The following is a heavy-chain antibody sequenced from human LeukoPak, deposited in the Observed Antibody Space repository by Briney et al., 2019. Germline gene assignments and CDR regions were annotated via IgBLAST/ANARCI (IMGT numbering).Heavy chain of an antibody. CDR3: ARSITMVVVVSSAFDI. CDR1: GYSFTSYW. V-gene: IGHV5-51*01. Sequence: GESLKISCKGSGYSFTSYWIGWVRQMPGKGLEWMGIIYPGDSDTRYSPSFQGQVTISADKSISTAYLQWSSLKASDTAMYYCARSITMVVVVSSAFDIWGQGTMVTVSS. CDR2: IYPGDSDT. D-gene: IGHD3-22*01. J-gene: IGHJ3*02.